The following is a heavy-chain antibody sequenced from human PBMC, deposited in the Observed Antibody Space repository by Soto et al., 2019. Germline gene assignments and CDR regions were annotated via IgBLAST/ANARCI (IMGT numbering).Heavy chain of an antibody. V-gene: IGHV1-8*01. J-gene: IGHJ6*03. CDR2: MNPNSGNT. D-gene: IGHD3-9*01. Sequence: ASVKVSCKASGYTFTSYDINWVRQATGQGLEWMGWMNPNSGNTGYAQKFQGRVTMTRNTSISTAYMELSSLRSEDTAVYYCARVQYDILTGMPLIYYYYMDVWGKGTTVTVSS. CDR1: GYTFTSYD. CDR3: ARVQYDILTGMPLIYYYYMDV.